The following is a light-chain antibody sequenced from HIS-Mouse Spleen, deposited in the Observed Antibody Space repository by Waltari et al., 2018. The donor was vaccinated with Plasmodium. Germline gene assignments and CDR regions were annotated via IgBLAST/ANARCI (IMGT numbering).Light chain of an antibody. CDR3: QQYVNLPYT. V-gene: IGKV1-33*01. CDR2: NAS. J-gene: IGKJ2*01. CDR1: QGISNY. Sequence: DIQMTQSPSSLSASVGDRVTITCQASQGISNYLTWYQQKPGKAPKLLIYNASNLETGGPSRVSGSVSVTDFTFTITSLRPEDIATYYCQQYVNLPYTFGQGTKLEIK.